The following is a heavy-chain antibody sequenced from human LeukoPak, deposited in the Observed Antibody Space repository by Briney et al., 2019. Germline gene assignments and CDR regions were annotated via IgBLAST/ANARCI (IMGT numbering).Heavy chain of an antibody. CDR1: GFTCSTYA. V-gene: IGHV3-23*01. Sequence: QPGGSLRRSCAASGFTCSTYAMSWVPQAPGKGLEWVSAISGSGGYTYYADSVKGRFTISRDSSKNKLYLQMNSLRAEDTAVYYCAGRITIFGVVTINWGQGTLVTVSS. D-gene: IGHD3-3*01. CDR2: ISGSGGYT. J-gene: IGHJ4*02. CDR3: AGRITIFGVVTIN.